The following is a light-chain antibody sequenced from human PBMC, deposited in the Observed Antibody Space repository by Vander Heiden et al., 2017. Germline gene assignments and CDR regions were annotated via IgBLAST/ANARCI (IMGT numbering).Light chain of an antibody. J-gene: IGKJ1*01. Sequence: DIQMTQSPSSLSASVGDRVTITCRASQSISSYLNWYQQKPGNAPKLLIYAASSLQSGVPSRFSGSGSGTDFTLTISSLQPEDFATYYCQQSDSTLWTFGQGTKVEIK. CDR2: AAS. CDR3: QQSDSTLWT. V-gene: IGKV1-39*01. CDR1: QSISSY.